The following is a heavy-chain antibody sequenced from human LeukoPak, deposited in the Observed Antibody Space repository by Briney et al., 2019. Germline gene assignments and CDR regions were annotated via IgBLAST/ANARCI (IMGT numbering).Heavy chain of an antibody. D-gene: IGHD3-10*01. V-gene: IGHV3-23*01. J-gene: IGHJ4*02. CDR1: GFIFNSYA. CDR2: MSADSATT. Sequence: QAGGSLRLSCAASGFIFNSYAMHWVRQAPGKGLEWVSVMSADSATTFYADSVKGRFTISRDNAKNTVFLQMSSLRAEDTALYYCARKSASGNYPLDYWGQGTLVTVSS. CDR3: ARKSASGNYPLDY.